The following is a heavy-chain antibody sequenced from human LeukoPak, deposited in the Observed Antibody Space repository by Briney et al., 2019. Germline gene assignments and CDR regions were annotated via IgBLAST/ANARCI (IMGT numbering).Heavy chain of an antibody. CDR1: GFTFSNAW. CDR3: TTDLGRGSGSLPDY. CDR2: IKAKTDGETA. Sequence: GGSLRLSCAASGFTFSNAWMSWVRQAPGKGLEWVGRIKAKTDGETADYVAPVMGRFIISRDDSKNTLDLQMSSLKTEGTGVYYCTTDLGRGSGSLPDYWGQGTLVTVSS. J-gene: IGHJ4*02. V-gene: IGHV3-15*01. D-gene: IGHD3-10*01.